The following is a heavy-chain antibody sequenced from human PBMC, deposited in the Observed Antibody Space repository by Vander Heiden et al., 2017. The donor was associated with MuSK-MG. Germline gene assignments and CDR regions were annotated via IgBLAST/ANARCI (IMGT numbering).Heavy chain of an antibody. V-gene: IGHV4-59*01. CDR3: ARGTASGYSSGWYSVDAFDI. J-gene: IGHJ3*02. Sequence: QVQLQESGPGLMKPSETLSLTCTVSGGSISSYYWSWIRQPPGKGLEWIGYIYYSGSTNYNPSLKSRVTISVDTSKNQFSLKLSSVTAADTAVYYCARGTASGYSSGWYSVDAFDIWGQGTMVTVSS. CDR1: GGSISSYY. CDR2: IYYSGST. D-gene: IGHD6-19*01.